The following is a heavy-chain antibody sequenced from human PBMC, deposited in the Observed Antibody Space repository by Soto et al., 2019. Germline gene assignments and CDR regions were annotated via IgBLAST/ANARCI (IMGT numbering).Heavy chain of an antibody. Sequence: VQLVESGGRLVQPGGSLRLSCAASGCTFSTYSMNWVRQAPGKGLEWISYISSSSDIIYYADSVKGRFTISRDNAKNSLSLQMNSLRDEDTAVYYCARPYSNRWSIFYGLDVWGQGTTVTVSS. D-gene: IGHD6-13*01. V-gene: IGHV3-48*02. CDR3: ARPYSNRWSIFYGLDV. CDR2: ISSSSDII. J-gene: IGHJ6*02. CDR1: GCTFSTYS.